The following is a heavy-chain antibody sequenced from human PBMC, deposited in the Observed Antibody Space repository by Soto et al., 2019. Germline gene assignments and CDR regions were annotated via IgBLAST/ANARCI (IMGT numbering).Heavy chain of an antibody. CDR2: IWYDGSNK. CDR1: GFTFSSYG. J-gene: IGHJ5*02. Sequence: GGSLRLSCAASGFTFSSYGMHWVRQAPGKGLEWVAVIWYDGSNKYYADSVKGRFTISRDNSKNTLYLQMNSLRAEDTAVYYCARVGTSTTVVTPGFLWFDPWGREPWSPSPQ. CDR3: ARVGTSTTVVTPGFLWFDP. D-gene: IGHD4-17*01. V-gene: IGHV3-33*01.